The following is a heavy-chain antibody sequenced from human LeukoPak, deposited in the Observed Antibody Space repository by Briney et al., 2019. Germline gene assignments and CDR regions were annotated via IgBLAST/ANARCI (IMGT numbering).Heavy chain of an antibody. J-gene: IGHJ4*02. CDR3: ARDSAGNDY. Sequence: GGSLRLSCEASGFTFSTYWMSWVRQAPGKGLEWVANIKQDGSEKYYVDSVKGRFTISRDNAKNSLYPQMNSLRAEDTAMYYCARDSAGNDYWGQGTLVTVSS. CDR1: GFTFSTYW. D-gene: IGHD6-13*01. V-gene: IGHV3-7*01. CDR2: IKQDGSEK.